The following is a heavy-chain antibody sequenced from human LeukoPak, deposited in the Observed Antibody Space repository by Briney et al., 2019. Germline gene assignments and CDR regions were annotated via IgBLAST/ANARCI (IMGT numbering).Heavy chain of an antibody. CDR1: GGSISSYY. Sequence: PSETLSLTCTVSGGSISSYYWSWIRQPPGKGLEWIGEINHSGSTNYNPSLKSRVTISVDTSKNQFSLKLSSVTAADTAVYYCAINRRRSSGWYGRDYWGQGTLVTVSS. CDR2: INHSGST. J-gene: IGHJ4*02. V-gene: IGHV4-34*01. CDR3: AINRRRSSGWYGRDY. D-gene: IGHD6-19*01.